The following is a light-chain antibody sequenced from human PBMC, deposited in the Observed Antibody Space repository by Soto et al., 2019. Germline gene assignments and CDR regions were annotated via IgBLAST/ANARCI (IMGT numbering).Light chain of an antibody. V-gene: IGKV3-20*01. Sequence: EIVLTQSPGTLSLSPGERATLSCRASQSVNSNYLAWYQRKPGQAPRLLIYGASNRATDIPYRFSASGSGTDFALTITMLEAEDFAVYYCQQYDSTPPTFGQGTKVEVK. CDR2: GAS. CDR1: QSVNSNY. CDR3: QQYDSTPPT. J-gene: IGKJ1*01.